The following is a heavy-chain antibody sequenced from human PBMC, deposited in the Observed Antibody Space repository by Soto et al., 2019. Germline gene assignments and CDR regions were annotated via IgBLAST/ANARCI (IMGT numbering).Heavy chain of an antibody. Sequence: SETLSLTCTVSGGSISSSSYYWGWIRQPPGKGLEWIGSIYYSGSTYYNPSLKSRVTISVDTSKNTLYLQMNSLRAEDTAVYYCAKPDRRYFTPGWFDPWGQGTLVTVSS. CDR1: GGSISSSSYY. V-gene: IGHV4-39*07. D-gene: IGHD1-1*01. CDR3: AKPDRRYFTPGWFDP. CDR2: IYYSGST. J-gene: IGHJ5*02.